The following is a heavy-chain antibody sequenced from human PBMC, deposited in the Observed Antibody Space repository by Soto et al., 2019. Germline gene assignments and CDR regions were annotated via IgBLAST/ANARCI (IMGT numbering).Heavy chain of an antibody. J-gene: IGHJ6*02. Sequence: QVQLVQSGAEVKKPGSSVKVSCKASGYMFSSYAISWVRQAPGHGLEWMGGIVPILRTPNYSQKFQGRVTITADESTSTVYMELSNLRSDDTAAYFCARALGDQRRFLVWLKYYYNGMDVWGQGTTITVSS. CDR2: IVPILRTP. CDR3: ARALGDQRRFLVWLKYYYNGMDV. V-gene: IGHV1-69*01. D-gene: IGHD3-3*01. CDR1: GYMFSSYA.